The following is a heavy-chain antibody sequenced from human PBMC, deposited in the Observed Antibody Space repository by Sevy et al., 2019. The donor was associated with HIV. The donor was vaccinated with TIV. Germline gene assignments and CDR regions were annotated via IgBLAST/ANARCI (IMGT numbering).Heavy chain of an antibody. CDR3: ARAGLLPVMVSMVRGALSYYFDY. D-gene: IGHD3-10*01. CDR2: VWYDGNIK. Sequence: GGSLRLSCAASGFIFSDYGMHWVRQSPVNGLEWVAVVWYDGNIKYYADSVKGRFTISRDNSKNTLYLQMNNLRDEVTAVYYCARAGLLPVMVSMVRGALSYYFDYWGQGTLVTVSS. CDR1: GFIFSDYG. J-gene: IGHJ4*02. V-gene: IGHV3-33*01.